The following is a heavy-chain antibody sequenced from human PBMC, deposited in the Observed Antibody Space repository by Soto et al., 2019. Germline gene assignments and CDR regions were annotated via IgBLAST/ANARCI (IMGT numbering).Heavy chain of an antibody. D-gene: IGHD3-10*01. J-gene: IGHJ3*02. CDR3: ARDRPVGLLDNDAFDI. CDR2: IIPIFGTA. V-gene: IGHV1-69*13. CDR1: GGTFSSYA. Sequence: ASVKVSCKASGGTFSSYAISWVRQAPGQGLEWMGGIIPIFGTANYAQKFQGRVTITADESTSTAYMELSSLRSEDTAVYYCARDRPVGLLDNDAFDIWGQGTMVTVSS.